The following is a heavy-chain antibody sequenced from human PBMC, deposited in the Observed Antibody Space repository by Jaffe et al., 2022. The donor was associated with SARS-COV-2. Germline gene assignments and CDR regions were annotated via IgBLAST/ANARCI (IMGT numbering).Heavy chain of an antibody. J-gene: IGHJ5*02. CDR1: GGSISSSGYY. CDR3: ARLHDLRSWFDP. CDR2: IYYSGST. D-gene: IGHD3-3*01. V-gene: IGHV4-39*01. Sequence: QLQLQESGPGLVKPSETLSLTCTVSGGSISSSGYYWGWIRQPPGKGLEWIGNIYYSGSTYYNPSLKSRVTISVDTSKNQFSLKLTSVTAADTAVYYCARLHDLRSWFDPWGQGTLVTVSS.